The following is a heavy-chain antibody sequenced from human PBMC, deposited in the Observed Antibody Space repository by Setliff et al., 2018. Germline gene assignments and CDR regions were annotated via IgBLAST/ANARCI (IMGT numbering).Heavy chain of an antibody. CDR2: INPHASEK. CDR3: FGAGTCSY. CDR1: GFSYSNCW. J-gene: IGHJ4*02. V-gene: IGHV3-7*01. D-gene: IGHD3-10*01. Sequence: LRLSCTASGFSYSNCWVSWVRQAPGKGLEWLASINPHASEKYYVDSVKGRFTISRDSAKNSLSLQMNSLRTEDTAVYYCFGAGTCSYWGQGTLVTVSS.